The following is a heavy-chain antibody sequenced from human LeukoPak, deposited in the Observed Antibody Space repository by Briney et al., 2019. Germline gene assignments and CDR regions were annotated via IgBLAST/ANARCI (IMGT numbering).Heavy chain of an antibody. J-gene: IGHJ4*02. CDR2: ISSSSSYI. CDR3: ARLVSSSWYDY. CDR1: GFTVSTNY. D-gene: IGHD6-13*01. V-gene: IGHV3-21*01. Sequence: GESLRLSCAASGFTVSTNYLTWVRQAPGKGLEWVSSISSSSSYIYYGDSVKGRFTISRDNAKNSLYLQMNSLRAEDTAVYYCARLVSSSWYDYWGQGILVTVSS.